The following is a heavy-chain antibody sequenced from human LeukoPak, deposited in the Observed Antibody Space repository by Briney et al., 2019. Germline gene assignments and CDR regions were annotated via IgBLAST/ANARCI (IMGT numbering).Heavy chain of an antibody. J-gene: IGHJ5*01. D-gene: IGHD2-21*02. CDR3: ARDRSPGGGDCCNWFDS. V-gene: IGHV4-59*01. Sequence: SETLSLTCTVSGASISSSYWSWLRQPPGKGLEWIGYIYYSGSTNYTPSLNSRVTISVDTSKNQFSLKLTSVTPADTAVYYCARDRSPGGGDCCNWFDSWGQGTLVTVSS. CDR1: GASISSSY. CDR2: IYYSGST.